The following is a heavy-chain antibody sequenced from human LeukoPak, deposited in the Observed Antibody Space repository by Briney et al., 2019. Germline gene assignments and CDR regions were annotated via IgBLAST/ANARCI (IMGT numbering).Heavy chain of an antibody. J-gene: IGHJ4*02. Sequence: GGSLRLSCAASGFTFSSYAMHWVRQAPGKGLEWVAVISYDGSNKYYADSVKGRFTISRDNSKNTLYLQMNSLRAEDTAVCYCAKVHSGYDFDYWGQGTLVTVSS. CDR2: ISYDGSNK. CDR3: AKVHSGYDFDY. V-gene: IGHV3-30*04. D-gene: IGHD5-12*01. CDR1: GFTFSSYA.